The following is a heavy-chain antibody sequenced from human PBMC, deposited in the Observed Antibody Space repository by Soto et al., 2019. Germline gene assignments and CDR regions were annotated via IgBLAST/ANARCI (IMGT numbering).Heavy chain of an antibody. CDR2: ISSTSGYI. Sequence: EVQLVESGGGLVKPGGSLRLSCAVSGFTLSSYSMNWVRQAPGKGLEWVSSISSTSGYIYHADSVRGRFTISRDNAKNSLYLQMNSLRAEDTAVYYCARKGNHYDIDTYYLFDYWGQGTLVTVSS. V-gene: IGHV3-21*01. CDR1: GFTLSSYS. D-gene: IGHD3-22*01. CDR3: ARKGNHYDIDTYYLFDY. J-gene: IGHJ4*02.